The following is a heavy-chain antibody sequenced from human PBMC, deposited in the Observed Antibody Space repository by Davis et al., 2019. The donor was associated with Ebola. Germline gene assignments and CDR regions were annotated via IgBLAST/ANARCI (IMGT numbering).Heavy chain of an antibody. Sequence: PGGSLRLSCKDSGNSFASHWTGWVRQMPGNGLEWMGIIYTGDSDTRYSPSFRGQVTISADKSIKTAFLQWSSLKASDTAMYYCASLRRTITGMDDAFDIWGQGTMVTVSS. V-gene: IGHV5-51*01. CDR1: GNSFASHW. J-gene: IGHJ3*02. D-gene: IGHD2-8*02. CDR2: IYTGDSDT. CDR3: ASLRRTITGMDDAFDI.